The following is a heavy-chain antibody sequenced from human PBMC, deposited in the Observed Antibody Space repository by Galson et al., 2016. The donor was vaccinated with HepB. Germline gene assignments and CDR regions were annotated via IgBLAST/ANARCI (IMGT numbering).Heavy chain of an antibody. CDR2: DYFAGTK. D-gene: IGHD3-16*01. CDR1: GFTASSSY. Sequence: SLRLSCAASGFTASSSYVSWVRQPPGRGLQWVSNDYFAGTKYYADSVRGRFSISRDSSRDKVYLQMDHLRVEDTAVYYCARDLGGGDAFNIWAKGQWSPSLQ. CDR3: ARDLGGGDAFNI. J-gene: IGHJ3*02. V-gene: IGHV3-66*01.